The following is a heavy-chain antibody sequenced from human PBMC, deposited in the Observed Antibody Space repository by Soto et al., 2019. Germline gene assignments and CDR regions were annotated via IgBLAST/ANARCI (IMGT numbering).Heavy chain of an antibody. D-gene: IGHD5-18*01. CDR3: ARVAVDTAMVLYYYSY. CDR2: INPSGGST. J-gene: IGHJ4*02. CDR1: GYTFTSYD. V-gene: IGHV1-46*01. Sequence: AXVKVSCKPSGYTFTSYDMHLVRQSPGQRLESMGIINPSGGSTSYAEKFQGRVTMTRDTSTSTVYMELSSLRSEDTAVYYCARVAVDTAMVLYYYSYWGQGTLGTFSS.